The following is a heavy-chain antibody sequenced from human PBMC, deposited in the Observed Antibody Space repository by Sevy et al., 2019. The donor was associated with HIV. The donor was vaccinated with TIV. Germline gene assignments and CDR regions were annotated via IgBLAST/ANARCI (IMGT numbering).Heavy chain of an antibody. CDR3: ASTIDYDYSSYYFNFDY. Sequence: GGSLRLSCAASGFTFNSYAMGWVRQAPGKGLEWVSGISGSGGSTYYADSVKGRFTISRDNSKNTLYLQMKSLRAEDTAEYYCASTIDYDYSSYYFNFDYWGQGILVTVSS. CDR2: ISGSGGST. D-gene: IGHD3-22*01. V-gene: IGHV3-23*01. CDR1: GFTFNSYA. J-gene: IGHJ4*02.